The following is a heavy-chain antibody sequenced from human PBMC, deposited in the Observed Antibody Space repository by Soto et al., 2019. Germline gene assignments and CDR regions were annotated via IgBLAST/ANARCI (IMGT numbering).Heavy chain of an antibody. V-gene: IGHV3-30-3*01. Sequence: GGSLRLSCAASGFTFSSYAMHWVRQAPGKGLEWVAVISYDGSNKYYADSVKGRFTISRDNSKNTLYLQMNSLRAEDTAVYYCARDQYYYDSSGPYNWFDPWGQGTLVTVSS. CDR1: GFTFSSYA. CDR3: ARDQYYYDSSGPYNWFDP. D-gene: IGHD3-22*01. J-gene: IGHJ5*02. CDR2: ISYDGSNK.